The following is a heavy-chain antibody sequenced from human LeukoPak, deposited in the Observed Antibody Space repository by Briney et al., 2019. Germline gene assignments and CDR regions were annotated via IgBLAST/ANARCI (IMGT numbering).Heavy chain of an antibody. V-gene: IGHV3-49*04. CDR3: TRVSVFQLWFYYLDY. J-gene: IGHJ4*02. CDR1: GFTFGDYA. CDR2: IRSKAYGGTT. D-gene: IGHD5-18*01. Sequence: GGSLRLSCTASGFTFGDYAMSWVRQAPGKGLEWVGFIRSKAYGGTTEYAASVKGRFTISRDDSKSIAYLQMNSLKTEDTAVYYCTRVSVFQLWFYYLDYWGQGTLVTVSS.